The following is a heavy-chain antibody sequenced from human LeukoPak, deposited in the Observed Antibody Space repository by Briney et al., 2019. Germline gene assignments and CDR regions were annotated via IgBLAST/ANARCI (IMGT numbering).Heavy chain of an antibody. CDR3: ARGQYSSSSGPDY. CDR1: GFTFSSYW. Sequence: GGSLRLSCAASGFTFSSYWMSWVRQAPGKGLEWVANIKQDGSEKYYVDSVKGRFTISRDNAKNSLYLQMNSLRAEDTAVYYCARGQYSSSSGPDYWGQGTLVTVSS. J-gene: IGHJ4*02. CDR2: IKQDGSEK. D-gene: IGHD6-6*01. V-gene: IGHV3-7*04.